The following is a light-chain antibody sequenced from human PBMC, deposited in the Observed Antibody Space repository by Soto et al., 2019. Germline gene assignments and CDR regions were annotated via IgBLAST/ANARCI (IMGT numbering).Light chain of an antibody. CDR3: QQSYS. J-gene: IGKJ4*01. CDR1: QSISSY. CDR2: AAS. Sequence: DIQMTQSPSSLSASVGDRVTITCRASQSISSYLNWYQQKPGKAPKLLIYAASSLQSGVPSRFSGSGSGTDFTLTISSLQPEDFATYYCQQSYSFGGRTKVEIK. V-gene: IGKV1-39*01.